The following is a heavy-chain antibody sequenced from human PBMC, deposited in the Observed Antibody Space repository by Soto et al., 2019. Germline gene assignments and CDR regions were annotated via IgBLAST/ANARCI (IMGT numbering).Heavy chain of an antibody. CDR3: AREIGTAHPFEY. Sequence: PSQTLSLTCAISGDSVSSNSAAWNWISQSPSGGLEWLGRTYYRSKWYNDYAQSVKSRITISPDTSKNQFSLQLNSVTPEDTAMYFCAREIGTAHPFEYWGQGTLVTVSS. J-gene: IGHJ4*02. CDR2: TYYRSKWYN. D-gene: IGHD1-1*01. V-gene: IGHV6-1*01. CDR1: GDSVSSNSAA.